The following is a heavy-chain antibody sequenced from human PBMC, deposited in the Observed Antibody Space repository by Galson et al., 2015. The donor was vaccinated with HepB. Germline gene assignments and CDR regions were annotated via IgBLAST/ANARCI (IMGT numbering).Heavy chain of an antibody. Sequence: ETLSLTCAVYGGSFSGYYWSWIRQPPGKGLEWIGEINHSGSTNYNPSLKSRVTISVDTSKNQFSLKLSSVTAADTAVYYCARGPKGNYDSSGYSPDFDYWGQGTLVTVSS. J-gene: IGHJ4*02. CDR2: INHSGST. V-gene: IGHV4-34*01. CDR1: GGSFSGYY. D-gene: IGHD3-22*01. CDR3: ARGPKGNYDSSGYSPDFDY.